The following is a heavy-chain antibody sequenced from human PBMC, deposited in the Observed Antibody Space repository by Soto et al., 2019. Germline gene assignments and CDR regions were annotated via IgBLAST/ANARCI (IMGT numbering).Heavy chain of an antibody. V-gene: IGHV1-3*01. D-gene: IGHD5-18*01. CDR2: INAGNGNT. Sequence: ASVKVSCKASGYTFTSYAMHWVRQAPGQRLEWMGWINAGNGNTKYSQKFQGRVTITRDTSASTAYMELSSLRSEDTAVYYCAREGSRGIQLCQYWGQGTLVTVYS. CDR1: GYTFTSYA. CDR3: AREGSRGIQLCQY. J-gene: IGHJ4*02.